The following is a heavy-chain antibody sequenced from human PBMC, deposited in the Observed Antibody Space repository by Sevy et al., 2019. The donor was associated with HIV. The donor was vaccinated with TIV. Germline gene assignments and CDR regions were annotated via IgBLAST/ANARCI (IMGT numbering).Heavy chain of an antibody. V-gene: IGHV1-18*04. CDR2: IDTNNGNT. Sequence: ASVKVSCKASGYTFTFYDVTWVRQAPGKGLEWIGWIDTNNGNTKYGLNFHDRVTMTTDASTSTAYLEVRSLRPDDTAIYYCARGQLPKDYNWFDPWGQGTQVTVSS. CDR1: GYTFTFYD. D-gene: IGHD1-1*01. J-gene: IGHJ5*02. CDR3: ARGQLPKDYNWFDP.